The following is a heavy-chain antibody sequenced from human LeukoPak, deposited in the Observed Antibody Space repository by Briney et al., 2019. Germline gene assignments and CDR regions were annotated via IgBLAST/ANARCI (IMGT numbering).Heavy chain of an antibody. Sequence: SETLSLTCSVSGASINSYYWNWIRQPPGKGLEWIGYIYYSGSTNYNPSLKSRVTISVDTSKNQFSLKLSSVTAADTAVYYCARAYGRSPFDYWGQGTLVTVSS. J-gene: IGHJ4*02. CDR3: ARAYGRSPFDY. V-gene: IGHV4-59*01. D-gene: IGHD4-17*01. CDR2: IYYSGST. CDR1: GASINSYY.